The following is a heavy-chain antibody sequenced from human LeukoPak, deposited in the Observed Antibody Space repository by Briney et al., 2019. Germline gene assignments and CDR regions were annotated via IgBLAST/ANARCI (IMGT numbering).Heavy chain of an antibody. Sequence: PGGSLRLSCAASGFTFSSYAMSWVRQAPGKGLEWVSAISGSGGSTYYADSVKGRFTISRDNSKNTLYLQMNSLRAEDTAVYYCAKDHEDIVATIWGTFDYWGQGTLVTVSS. CDR3: AKDHEDIVATIWGTFDY. CDR2: ISGSGGST. J-gene: IGHJ4*02. CDR1: GFTFSSYA. V-gene: IGHV3-23*01. D-gene: IGHD5-12*01.